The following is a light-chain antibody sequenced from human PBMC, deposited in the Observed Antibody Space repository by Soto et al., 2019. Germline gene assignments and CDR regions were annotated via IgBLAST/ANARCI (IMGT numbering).Light chain of an antibody. Sequence: DIQMTQSPSSLSASVGDRVTITCRASQRINTYLNWYQLRPGKAPNLLIYAASSLQSGVPSRFSGSGSGTDFTLTISSLQPEDFATYSCQQSYSSGYTFGQGTRLEIK. CDR3: QQSYSSGYT. V-gene: IGKV1-39*01. CDR2: AAS. J-gene: IGKJ2*01. CDR1: QRINTY.